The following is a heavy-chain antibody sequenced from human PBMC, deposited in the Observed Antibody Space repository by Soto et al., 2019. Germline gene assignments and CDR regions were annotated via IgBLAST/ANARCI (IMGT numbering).Heavy chain of an antibody. D-gene: IGHD2-2*01. CDR3: ERDHQDCSSTSCPPLSS. CDR2: ISAYNGNT. J-gene: IGHJ5*02. CDR1: GYTFTSYG. V-gene: IGHV1-18*01. Sequence: ASVKVSCKASGYTFTSYGISWVRQAPGQGLEWMGWISAYNGNTNYAQKLQGRVTMTTDTSTSTAYMELRSLRSDDTAVYYCERDHQDCSSTSCPPLSSWGQGTLVTVSS.